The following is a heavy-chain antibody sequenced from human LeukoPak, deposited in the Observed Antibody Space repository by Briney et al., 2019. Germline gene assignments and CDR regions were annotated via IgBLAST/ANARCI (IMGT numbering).Heavy chain of an antibody. CDR2: INPNSGGT. Sequence: ATVKVSCKASGYTFTGYYMHWVRQAPGQGLEWMGWINPNSGGTNYAQKFQGRVTMTRDTSISTAYMELSSLRSEDTAVYYCATRMGSGWTCFDYWGQGTLVTVSS. J-gene: IGHJ4*02. V-gene: IGHV1-2*02. D-gene: IGHD6-19*01. CDR3: ATRMGSGWTCFDY. CDR1: GYTFTGYY.